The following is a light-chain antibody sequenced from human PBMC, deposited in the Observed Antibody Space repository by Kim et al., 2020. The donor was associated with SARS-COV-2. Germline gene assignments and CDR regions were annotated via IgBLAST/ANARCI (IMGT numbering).Light chain of an antibody. V-gene: IGKV1-9*01. CDR2: TAS. Sequence: DIQLTQSPSFLSASVGDRVTVTCRASQGINSELAWYQHKPGKAPKLLIYTASTLQSGVPSRFSGSGSGTEFSLTISSLQPEDFATYYCQQLNSYPITFGQGTRMEIK. CDR3: QQLNSYPIT. J-gene: IGKJ5*01. CDR1: QGINSE.